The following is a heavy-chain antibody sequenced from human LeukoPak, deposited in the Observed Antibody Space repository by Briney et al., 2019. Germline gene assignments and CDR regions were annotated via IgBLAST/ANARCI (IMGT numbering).Heavy chain of an antibody. CDR1: GGSFSGYY. V-gene: IGHV4-34*01. CDR2: INHSGST. CDR3: ARRPYSSSWYFYYYMDV. J-gene: IGHJ6*03. Sequence: SETLSLTCVVYGGSFSGYYWSWIRQPPGKGLEWIGEINHSGSTNYNPSLKSRVTISVDTSKNQFSLKLSSVTAADTAVYYCARRPYSSSWYFYYYMDVWGKGTTVTISS. D-gene: IGHD6-13*01.